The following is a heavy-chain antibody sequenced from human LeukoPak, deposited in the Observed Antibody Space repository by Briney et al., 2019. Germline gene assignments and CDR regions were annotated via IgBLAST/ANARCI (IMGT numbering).Heavy chain of an antibody. V-gene: IGHV4-59*01. J-gene: IGHJ4*02. CDR2: IYYSGST. CDR1: GVSISSYY. Sequence: PSETLSLTCTVSGVSISSYYWSWIRQPPGKGLDLIGYIYYSGSTNYNPSLKSRVTISVDTSKNQFSLKLSSVTAADTAVYYCARVRYSSSWYYFDYWGQGTLVTVSS. D-gene: IGHD6-13*01. CDR3: ARVRYSSSWYYFDY.